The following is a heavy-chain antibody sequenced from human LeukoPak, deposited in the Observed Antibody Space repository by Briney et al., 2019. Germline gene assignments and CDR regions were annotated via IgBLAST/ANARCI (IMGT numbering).Heavy chain of an antibody. V-gene: IGHV3-23*01. CDR1: GFTFSSYA. CDR3: AKASITMVRGVIDY. Sequence: TGGSPRLSCAASGFTFSSYAMSWVRQAPGKGLEWVSAISGSGGSTYYADSVKGRFTISRDNSKNTLYLQMNSLRAEDTAVYYCAKASITMVRGVIDYWGQGTLVTVSS. CDR2: ISGSGGST. J-gene: IGHJ4*02. D-gene: IGHD3-10*01.